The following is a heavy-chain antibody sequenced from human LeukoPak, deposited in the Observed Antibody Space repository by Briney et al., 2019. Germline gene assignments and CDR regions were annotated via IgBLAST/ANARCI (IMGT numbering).Heavy chain of an antibody. CDR3: ARDGRRIAAAPYNWFDP. CDR1: GYTFTGYY. V-gene: IGHV1-2*02. CDR2: INPNSGGT. D-gene: IGHD6-13*01. J-gene: IGHJ5*02. Sequence: ASVKVSCKASGYTFTGYYMHWVRQAPGQGLEWMGWINPNSGGTNYAQKFQGRVTMTRDTSISTAYMELSRLRSDDTAVYYCARDGRRIAAAPYNWFDPWGQGTLVTVSS.